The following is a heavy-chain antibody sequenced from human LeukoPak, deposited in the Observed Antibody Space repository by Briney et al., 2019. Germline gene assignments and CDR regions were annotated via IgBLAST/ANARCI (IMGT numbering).Heavy chain of an antibody. CDR2: ISGSGHGR. CDR3: AKDVSAYYYDSSGSPFDL. Sequence: GGSLRLSCAASGFTLSAFAMSWVRQAPGKGLEWVSAISGSGHGRFYADSARGRFTISRDNSKNTLFLQMNSLRAEDTALYYCAKDVSAYYYDSSGSPFDLWGQGTLVIVSS. J-gene: IGHJ4*02. V-gene: IGHV3-23*01. D-gene: IGHD3-22*01. CDR1: GFTLSAFA.